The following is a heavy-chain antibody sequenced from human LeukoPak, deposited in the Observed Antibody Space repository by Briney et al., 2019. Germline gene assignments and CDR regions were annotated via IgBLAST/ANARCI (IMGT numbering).Heavy chain of an antibody. CDR3: ARADCGGDCYSVV. Sequence: TSETLSLTCTVSVGSINGYYWSWIRQPAGKGLEWIGRIYSSGSTNYNPSLRSRVTVSVDTSKNRFSLNLTSVTAADTAVYYCARADCGGDCYSVVWGQGTLVTVSS. CDR2: IYSSGST. J-gene: IGHJ4*02. CDR1: VGSINGYY. D-gene: IGHD2-21*02. V-gene: IGHV4-4*07.